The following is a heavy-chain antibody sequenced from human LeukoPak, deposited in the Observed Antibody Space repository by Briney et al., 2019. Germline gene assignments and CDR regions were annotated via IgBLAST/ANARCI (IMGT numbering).Heavy chain of an antibody. CDR3: ARAPDDYDFWSGPFDY. Sequence: ASVKVSCKASGGTFSSYAISWVRQAPGQGLEWMGRIIPILGIANYAQKFQGRVTITTDTSTSTAYMELRSLRSDDTAVYYCARAPDDYDFWSGPFDYWGRGTLVTVSS. J-gene: IGHJ4*02. CDR1: GGTFSSYA. V-gene: IGHV1-69*04. CDR2: IIPILGIA. D-gene: IGHD3-3*01.